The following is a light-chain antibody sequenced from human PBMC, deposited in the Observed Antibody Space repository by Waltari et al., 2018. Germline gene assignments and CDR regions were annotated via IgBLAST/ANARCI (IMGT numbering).Light chain of an antibody. V-gene: IGLV2-14*01. CDR1: DSDVGAYDF. J-gene: IGLJ1*01. CDR3: SSYTTSSAPGV. Sequence: QSALTQPASVSGSPGQSITISCSGTDSDVGAYDFVSWYQQHPGKAPHLIIYEVSNLPAEISKRVSASKSGNTASLTISGLQAEDEADYYCSSYTTSSAPGVFGTGTRVTVL. CDR2: EVS.